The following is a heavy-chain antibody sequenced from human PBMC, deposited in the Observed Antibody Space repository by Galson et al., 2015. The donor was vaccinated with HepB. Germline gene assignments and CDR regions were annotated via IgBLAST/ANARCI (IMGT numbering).Heavy chain of an antibody. CDR1: GFTFSSYT. J-gene: IGHJ3*02. CDR2: ISSSSSYI. CDR3: ARDNRGNQYQLLSVDAFDI. Sequence: SLRLSCAASGFTFSSYTMNWVRQAPGKGLEWVSSISSSSSYIYYADSAKGRFTVSRDNARNSLYLQLNSLRVEDTAVYYCARDNRGNQYQLLSVDAFDIWGQGTMVTVSS. D-gene: IGHD2-2*01. V-gene: IGHV3-21*01.